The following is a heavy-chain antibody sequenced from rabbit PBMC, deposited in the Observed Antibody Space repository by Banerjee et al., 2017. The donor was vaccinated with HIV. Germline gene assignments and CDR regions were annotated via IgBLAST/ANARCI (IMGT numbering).Heavy chain of an antibody. V-gene: IGHV1S45*01. J-gene: IGHJ2*01. CDR3: ARGLGDGYNDAFNP. Sequence: QEQLEESGGGLVKPEGSLTLTCTASGFSFSSSYYMCWVRQAPGKGLEWIACIFAGSSDSTYYASWAKGRVTISKTSSTTVTLQMTSLTAADTATYFCARGLGDGYNDAFNPRGPGTLVTVS. CDR1: GFSFSSSYY. D-gene: IGHD2-1*01. CDR2: IFAGSSDST.